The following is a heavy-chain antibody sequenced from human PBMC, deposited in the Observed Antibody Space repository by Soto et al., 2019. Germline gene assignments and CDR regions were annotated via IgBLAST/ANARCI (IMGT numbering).Heavy chain of an antibody. CDR1: GFTFSSYG. V-gene: IGHV3-33*01. D-gene: IGHD6-13*01. CDR2: IWYDGSNK. CDR3: ARDSGIAALDY. J-gene: IGHJ4*02. Sequence: QVQLVESGGGVVQPGRSLRLSCAASGFTFSSYGMHWVRQAPGKGLEWVAVIWYDGSNKYYADSVKGRFTISRDNSKNTLYLQMNSLRAEDTAVYYCARDSGIAALDYWGQGPLVTVSS.